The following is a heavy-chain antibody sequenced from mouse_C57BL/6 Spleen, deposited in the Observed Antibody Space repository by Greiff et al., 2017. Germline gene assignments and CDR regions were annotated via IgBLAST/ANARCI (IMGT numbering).Heavy chain of an antibody. CDR2: IDPEDGDT. CDR1: GFNIKDYY. CDR3: TTDYGSSFRFAY. V-gene: IGHV14-1*01. Sequence: VQLQHSGAELVRPGASVKLSCTASGFNIKDYYMHWVKQRPEQGLEWIGRIDPEDGDTEYAPKFQGKATMTADTSSNTAYLQLSSLTSEDTAVYYCTTDYGSSFRFAYWGQGTLVTVSA. D-gene: IGHD1-1*01. J-gene: IGHJ3*01.